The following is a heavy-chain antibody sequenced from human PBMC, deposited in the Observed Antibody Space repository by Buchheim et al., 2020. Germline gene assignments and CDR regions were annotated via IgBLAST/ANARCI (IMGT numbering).Heavy chain of an antibody. V-gene: IGHV3-23*01. J-gene: IGHJ4*02. CDR1: GFTFSSYA. CDR3: AKDRTEVATISPSHC. Sequence: EVQLLESGGNLEHPGGSLRVSCVASGFTFSSYAMNWVRQAPGKGLEWVSAISGSGGSTYYAGSVKGRFTISRDNSRNTLYLQMNSLRAEDTAVYYCAKDRTEVATISPSHCWGRGTL. CDR2: ISGSGGST. D-gene: IGHD5-24*01.